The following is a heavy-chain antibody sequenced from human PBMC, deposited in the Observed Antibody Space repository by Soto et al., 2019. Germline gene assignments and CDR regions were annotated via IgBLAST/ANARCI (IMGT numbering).Heavy chain of an antibody. CDR3: ARDRTDSGYYTNWLDP. D-gene: IGHD3-22*01. V-gene: IGHV1-69*06. CDR1: GGTFGSDA. J-gene: IGHJ5*02. Sequence: SVKVSCKASGGTFGSDAITWVRQAPGEGLEWVGRIIPIFVTTNYAQNLQGRVTISADKSTLTSYMELHSLTSDDTALYYCARDRTDSGYYTNWLDPWGQGSQVTVSS. CDR2: IIPIFVTT.